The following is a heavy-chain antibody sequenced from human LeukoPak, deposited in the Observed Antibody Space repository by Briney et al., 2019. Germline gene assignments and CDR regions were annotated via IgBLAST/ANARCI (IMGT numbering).Heavy chain of an antibody. CDR2: VYYSGST. Sequence: PSETLSLTCTVSGGSVSSSSYYWGWIRQPPGKGLEWIGSVYYSGSTYYNPSLKSRVTISVDTSKNQFSLKLSSVTDADTALYYCARRLRGFDSWGQGTLVTVSS. CDR1: GGSVSSSSYY. J-gene: IGHJ5*01. CDR3: ARRLRGFDS. D-gene: IGHD5-12*01. V-gene: IGHV4-39*01.